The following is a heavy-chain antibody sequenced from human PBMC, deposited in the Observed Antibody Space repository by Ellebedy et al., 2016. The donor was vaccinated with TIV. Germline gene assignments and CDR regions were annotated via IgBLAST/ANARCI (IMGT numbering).Heavy chain of an antibody. CDR3: ARERMVRGVTYSAYHGMDV. J-gene: IGHJ6*02. CDR1: GFTFSSYW. D-gene: IGHD3-10*01. CDR2: IKQDGSEK. V-gene: IGHV3-7*01. Sequence: GESVKISXAASGFTFSSYWISWVRQAPGKGLEWVANIKQDGSEKYYVDSVKGRFTISRDNAKNSLYLQMNSLRAEDTAVYYCARERMVRGVTYSAYHGMDVWGQGTTVTVSS.